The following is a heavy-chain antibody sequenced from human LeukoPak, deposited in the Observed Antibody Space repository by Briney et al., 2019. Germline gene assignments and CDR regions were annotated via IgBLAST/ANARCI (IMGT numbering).Heavy chain of an antibody. CDR1: GYTLTELS. J-gene: IGHJ4*02. Sequence: ASVKVSCKVSGYTLTELSMHWVRQAPGKGLAWMGGFDPEDCETIYAQKFQGRVTMTEDTYTETAYMELSSLRSEDTAVYYCANQRQLERLFDYWGQGTLVTVSS. CDR3: ANQRQLERLFDY. V-gene: IGHV1-24*01. CDR2: FDPEDCET. D-gene: IGHD6-13*01.